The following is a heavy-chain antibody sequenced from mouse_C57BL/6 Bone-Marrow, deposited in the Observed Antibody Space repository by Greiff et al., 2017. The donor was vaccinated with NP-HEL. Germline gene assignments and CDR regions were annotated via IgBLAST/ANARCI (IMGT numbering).Heavy chain of an antibody. CDR1: GYAFSSSW. J-gene: IGHJ2*01. CDR2: IYPGDGDT. CDR3: ARSPIYYYGSSYDY. Sequence: QVQLQQSGPELVKPGASVKISCKASGYAFSSSWMNWVKQRPGKCLEWIGRIYPGDGDTNYNGKFKGKATLTADKSSSTAYMHLSSLTSEDSAVYFCARSPIYYYGSSYDYWGQGTTLTVSS. D-gene: IGHD1-1*01. V-gene: IGHV1-82*01.